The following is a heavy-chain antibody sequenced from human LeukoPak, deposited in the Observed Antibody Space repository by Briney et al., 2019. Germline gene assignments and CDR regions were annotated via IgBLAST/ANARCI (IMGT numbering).Heavy chain of an antibody. CDR3: ARDHDYGDYPDAFDI. J-gene: IGHJ3*02. Sequence: PGGSLRLSCAASGFTFSSYSMNWVRQAPGKGLEWVSSISSSSSYIYYADSVKGRFTISRDNAKNSLYLQMNSLRAEDTAVYDCARDHDYGDYPDAFDIWGQGTMVTVSS. CDR2: ISSSSSYI. V-gene: IGHV3-21*01. CDR1: GFTFSSYS. D-gene: IGHD4-17*01.